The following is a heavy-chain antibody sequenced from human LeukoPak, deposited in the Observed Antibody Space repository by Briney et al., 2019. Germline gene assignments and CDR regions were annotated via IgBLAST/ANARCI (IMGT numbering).Heavy chain of an antibody. Sequence: SETLSLTCTVSGGFISSSNSHWGWIRQPPGKGLEWVGTIYYSGSTYYKSSLKSRVTISVDTSKNQFSLKLSSVTAADTAVYYCARAQLGGSYFDYWGQGTLVTVSS. D-gene: IGHD1-26*01. J-gene: IGHJ4*02. CDR2: IYYSGST. V-gene: IGHV4-39*07. CDR1: GGFISSSNSH. CDR3: ARAQLGGSYFDY.